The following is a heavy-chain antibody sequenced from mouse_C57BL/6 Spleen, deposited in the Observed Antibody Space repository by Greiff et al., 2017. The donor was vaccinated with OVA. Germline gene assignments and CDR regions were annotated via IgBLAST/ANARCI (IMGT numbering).Heavy chain of an antibody. CDR2: ISYDGSN. Sequence: EVKLQESGPGLVKPSQSLSLTCSVTGYSITSGYYWNWLRQFPGNKLEWMGYISYDGSNNYNPSLKNRISITRDTSMNQFFLKLNSVTTEDTATYYCARGGGTLGDYWGQGTTLTVSS. CDR3: ARGGGTLGDY. J-gene: IGHJ2*01. D-gene: IGHD3-3*01. CDR1: GYSITSGYY. V-gene: IGHV3-6*01.